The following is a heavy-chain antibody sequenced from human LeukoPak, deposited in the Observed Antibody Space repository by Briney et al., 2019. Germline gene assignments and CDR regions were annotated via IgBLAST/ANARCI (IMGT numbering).Heavy chain of an antibody. Sequence: THSLTCTVSGGSISSGNYYWSWIRQPAGKGLEWIGRVYTRGSTIYNPSLKSRVTISVDTSKNQFSLKLSSVTAADTAVYYCAREPLQAGRFDFWGQGTLVSVSS. CDR1: GGSISSGNYY. J-gene: IGHJ4*02. V-gene: IGHV4-61*02. CDR3: AREPLQAGRFDF. CDR2: VYTRGST.